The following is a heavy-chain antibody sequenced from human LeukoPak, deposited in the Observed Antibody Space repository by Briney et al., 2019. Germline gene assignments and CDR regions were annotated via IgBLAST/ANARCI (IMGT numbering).Heavy chain of an antibody. CDR2: IYYSGST. J-gene: IGHJ3*02. CDR1: GGSISSSSYY. D-gene: IGHD1-26*01. V-gene: IGHV4-39*07. CDR3: ARDRDGVGATIAAAFDI. Sequence: PSETLSLTCTVSGGSISSSSYYWGWIRQPPGKGLEWIGSIYYSGSTYYNPSLKSRVTISVDTSKNQFSLKLSSVTAADTAVYYCARDRDGVGATIAAAFDIWGQGTMVTVSS.